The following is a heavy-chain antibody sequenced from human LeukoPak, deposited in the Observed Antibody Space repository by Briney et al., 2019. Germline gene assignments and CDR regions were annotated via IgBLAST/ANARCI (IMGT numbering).Heavy chain of an antibody. CDR1: GGSISSYY. CDR2: IYTSGST. D-gene: IGHD3-10*01. Sequence: SETLSLTCNVSGGSISSYYWSWIRQPAGRGLEWVGCIYTSGSTNYNPSLKSRVTMSVDPSKNQFSLKLSSVTAADTAVYYCARTMVRGVISYIKWFDPWGQGTLVTVSS. J-gene: IGHJ5*02. CDR3: ARTMVRGVISYIKWFDP. V-gene: IGHV4-4*07.